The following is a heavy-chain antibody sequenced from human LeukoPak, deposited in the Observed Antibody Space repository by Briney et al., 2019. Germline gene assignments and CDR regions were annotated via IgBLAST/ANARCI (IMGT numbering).Heavy chain of an antibody. V-gene: IGHV3-21*01. CDR2: ISSSSSYI. CDR3: ARDPTVVTPEGYFDY. D-gene: IGHD4-23*01. CDR1: GFTFSSYS. J-gene: IGHJ4*02. Sequence: GGSLRLSCAASGFTFSSYSMNWVRQAPGKGLEWVSSISSSSSYIYYADSVKGRFTISRDNAKNSLYLQMNSLRAEDTAVYYCARDPTVVTPEGYFDYWGQGTLVTVSS.